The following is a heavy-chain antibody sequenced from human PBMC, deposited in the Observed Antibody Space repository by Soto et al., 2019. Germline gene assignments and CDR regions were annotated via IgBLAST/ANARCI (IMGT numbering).Heavy chain of an antibody. CDR3: ARDLDYGGNSEASDV. Sequence: SETLSLTCTVSGSSVSSGGYYWSWIRQPPGKELEWLGYIYYSGSTNYNPSLKSRVTLSIDTPKNHFSLKASDTAMYYCARDLDYGGNSEASDVWGQGTMVTVSS. CDR1: GSSVSSGGYY. CDR2: IYYSGST. J-gene: IGHJ3*01. D-gene: IGHD4-17*01. V-gene: IGHV4-61*03.